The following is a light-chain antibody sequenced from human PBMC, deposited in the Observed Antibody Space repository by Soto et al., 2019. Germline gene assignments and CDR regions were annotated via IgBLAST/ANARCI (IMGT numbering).Light chain of an antibody. CDR2: RNN. J-gene: IGLJ1*01. V-gene: IGLV1-47*01. CDR1: SSNIGSNY. Sequence: QSVLTQPPSASGTPGQRVTISCSGSSSNIGSNYVYWYQQLPGTAPKLLIYRNNQRPSGVPDRFSGSKSGTLASLAISGLRSEDEADYYCAPWDDSLSGFYVFGTGTKLTVL. CDR3: APWDDSLSGFYV.